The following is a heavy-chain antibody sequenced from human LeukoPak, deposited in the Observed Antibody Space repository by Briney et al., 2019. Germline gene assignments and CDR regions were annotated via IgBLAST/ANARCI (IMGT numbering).Heavy chain of an antibody. D-gene: IGHD3-16*02. V-gene: IGHV1-69*13. CDR3: ASLGVWGSYRYYYFDY. Sequence: ASMKVSCKASGGTFSSYAISWVRQAPGQGLEWMGGIIPIFGTANYAQKFQGRVTITADESTSTAYMELSSLRSEDTAVYYCASLGVWGSYRYYYFDYWGQGTLVTVSS. J-gene: IGHJ4*02. CDR2: IIPIFGTA. CDR1: GGTFSSYA.